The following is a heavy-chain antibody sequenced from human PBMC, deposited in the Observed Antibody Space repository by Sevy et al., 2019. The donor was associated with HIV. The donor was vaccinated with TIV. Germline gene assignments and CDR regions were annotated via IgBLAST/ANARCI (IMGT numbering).Heavy chain of an antibody. J-gene: IGHJ4*02. V-gene: IGHV3-23*01. CDR2: ISGSGGST. CDR3: ASGYSGPTPLDY. Sequence: GGSLRLSCAASGFTFSSYAMSWVRQAPGKGLEWVSAISGSGGSTYYADSVKGRFTISRDNSKNRLYLQMNSLWAEDTAVYYCASGYSGPTPLDYWGQGTLVTVSS. D-gene: IGHD5-12*01. CDR1: GFTFSSYA.